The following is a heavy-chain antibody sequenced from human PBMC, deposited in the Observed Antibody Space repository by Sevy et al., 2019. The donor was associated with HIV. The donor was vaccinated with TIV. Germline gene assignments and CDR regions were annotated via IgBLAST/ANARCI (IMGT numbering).Heavy chain of an antibody. V-gene: IGHV1-18*01. CDR1: GYRFMSYG. J-gene: IGHJ1*01. Sequence: ASVKVSCKTSGYRFMSYGISWVRQAPGQGLEWMGWISTFNGDPNAAPKLQGRVTMTTDTSTSTGYMELRSLRSDDTAVYYCARAPSGSQGPGQYFHYWGQGTLVTVSS. D-gene: IGHD1-26*01. CDR3: ARAPSGSQGPGQYFHY. CDR2: ISTFNGDP.